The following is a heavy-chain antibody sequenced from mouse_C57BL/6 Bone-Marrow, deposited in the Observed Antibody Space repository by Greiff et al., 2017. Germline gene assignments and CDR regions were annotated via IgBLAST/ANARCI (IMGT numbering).Heavy chain of an antibody. J-gene: IGHJ4*01. D-gene: IGHD1-1*01. CDR2: INPGSGGT. CDR3: ARLPYYYGSTYAMDY. Sequence: VQLQQSGAELVRPGTSVKVSCKASGYAFTNYLIEWVKQRPGQGLEWIGVINPGSGGTNYKEKFKGKATLTADKSSSTAYMQLSSLTSEDSAVYFCARLPYYYGSTYAMDYWGQGTSVTVSS. V-gene: IGHV1-54*01. CDR1: GYAFTNYL.